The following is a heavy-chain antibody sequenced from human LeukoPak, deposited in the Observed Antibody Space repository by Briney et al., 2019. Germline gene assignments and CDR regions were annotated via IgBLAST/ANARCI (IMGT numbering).Heavy chain of an antibody. CDR1: GFTFISYW. Sequence: SGGSLRLSCAASGFTFISYWMHWVRQAPGKGLVWVSRINGYGSSTDFADSVKGRFTISRDNAKNTLYLQMNSLRAEDTAVYYCARDAPGNTALDYWGQGILVTVSS. CDR3: ARDAPGNTALDY. V-gene: IGHV3-74*01. CDR2: INGYGSST. J-gene: IGHJ4*02. D-gene: IGHD5-18*01.